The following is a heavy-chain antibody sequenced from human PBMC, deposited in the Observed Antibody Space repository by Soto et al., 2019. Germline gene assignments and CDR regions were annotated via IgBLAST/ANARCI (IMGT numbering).Heavy chain of an antibody. CDR2: INAGSGDS. J-gene: IGHJ4*02. CDR3: ARELQGLYFFDF. D-gene: IGHD4-4*01. Sequence: ASVKVSCNASYDTSTSYATHWRRQAPGQSLEWMGWINAGSGDSKYSQKFQGRVTISSDTSARTAYMELSSLRSEDTAVYYCARELQGLYFFDFWGQGTLVTVSS. CDR1: YDTSTSYA. V-gene: IGHV1-3*01.